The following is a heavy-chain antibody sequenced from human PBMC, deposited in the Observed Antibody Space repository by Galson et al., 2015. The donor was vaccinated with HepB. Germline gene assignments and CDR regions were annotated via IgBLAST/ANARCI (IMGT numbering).Heavy chain of an antibody. CDR3: TTWHTDSHY. Sequence: SLRLSCAASASGFIFKNAWMSWVRQAPGKGLEWVGRIKSNPDGGTTDYAAPVKGRCTISRDDSRNMVYLDIHSLKTEDTAVYFCTTWHTDSHYSGQGTLVTVSS. D-gene: IGHD2-21*02. CDR2: IKSNPDGGTT. J-gene: IGHJ4*02. V-gene: IGHV3-15*01. CDR1: GFIFKNAW.